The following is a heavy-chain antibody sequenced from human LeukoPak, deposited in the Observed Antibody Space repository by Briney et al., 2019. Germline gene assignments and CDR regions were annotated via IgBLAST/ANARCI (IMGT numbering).Heavy chain of an antibody. Sequence: GGSLRLSCAASGFTFSNYAMSWVRQAPGKGLEWVSTISNSGGSTHSADSMKGRFTISRDNSKNTLFLQMSGLGAEDTAVYYCAKQTDTTGSRGGAFDIWGQGTMVTVSS. CDR2: ISNSGGST. V-gene: IGHV3-23*01. CDR3: AKQTDTTGSRGGAFDI. J-gene: IGHJ3*02. CDR1: GFTFSNYA. D-gene: IGHD3-22*01.